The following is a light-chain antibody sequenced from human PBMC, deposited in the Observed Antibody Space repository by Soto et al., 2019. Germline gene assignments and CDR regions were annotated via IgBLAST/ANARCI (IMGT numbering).Light chain of an antibody. J-gene: IGKJ4*01. Sequence: EMVMTQSPATLSVSPGERATLSCRASQSVSSNLAWYQQKPGQAPRLLIYGASTRATGIPARFSGSGSGTEFTLTFSSLQSEDFAVYYCQQYNNWPPLTFGGGTKVEIK. CDR3: QQYNNWPPLT. V-gene: IGKV3-15*01. CDR1: QSVSSN. CDR2: GAS.